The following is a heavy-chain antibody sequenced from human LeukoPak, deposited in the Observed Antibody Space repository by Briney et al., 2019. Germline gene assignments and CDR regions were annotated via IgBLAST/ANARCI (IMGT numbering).Heavy chain of an antibody. CDR1: GFTFSSYA. Sequence: SGASLRLSCAASGFTFSSYAMSWVRQAPGKGLEWVSAISGSGGSTYYADSVKGRFTISRDNSKNTLYLQMNSLRAEVTAVYYCAKSGLPSASPIYYYYYGMDVWGQGTTVTVSS. D-gene: IGHD5/OR15-5a*01. J-gene: IGHJ6*02. CDR2: ISGSGGST. CDR3: AKSGLPSASPIYYYYYGMDV. V-gene: IGHV3-23*01.